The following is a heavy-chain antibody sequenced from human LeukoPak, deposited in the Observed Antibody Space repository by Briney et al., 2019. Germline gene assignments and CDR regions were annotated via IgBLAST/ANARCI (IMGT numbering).Heavy chain of an antibody. CDR3: ARQGRMATRGEFDC. J-gene: IGHJ4*02. CDR2: IYYSGST. D-gene: IGHD5-24*01. CDR1: GGSISSYY. Sequence: PSETLSLTCSVSGGSISSYYWSWIRQPPGKGLEWIGYIYYSGSTNYNPSLKSRVTISVDTSKNQFSLKLSSVTAADTAVYYCARQGRMATRGEFDCWGQGTLVTVSS. V-gene: IGHV4-59*01.